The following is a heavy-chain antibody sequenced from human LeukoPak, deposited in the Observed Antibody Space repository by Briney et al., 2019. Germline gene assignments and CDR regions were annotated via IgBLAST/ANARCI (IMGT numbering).Heavy chain of an antibody. V-gene: IGHV4-39*07. CDR3: ARGGRLGSFDY. J-gene: IGHJ4*02. CDR1: GGSISSSFHY. D-gene: IGHD3-9*01. Sequence: SETLSLTCSVSGGSISSSFHYWGWIRQPPGKGLEWIGSIYYNGSTYHNPSLKSRVTISVDTSKNQLSLKLSSVTAADTAVYYCARGGRLGSFDYWGQGALVTVSS. CDR2: IYYNGST.